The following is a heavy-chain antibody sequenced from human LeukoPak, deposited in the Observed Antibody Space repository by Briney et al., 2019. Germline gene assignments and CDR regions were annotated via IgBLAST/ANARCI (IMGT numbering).Heavy chain of an antibody. CDR3: ATGIAAAASSGGVY. CDR2: FDPEDGET. Sequence: ASAKVSCKVFGYTLTELSMHWVRQAPGKGLEWMGGFDPEDGETIYAQKFQGRVTMTEDTSTDTAYMELSSLRSEDTAVYYCATGIAAAASSGGVYWGQGTLVTVSS. D-gene: IGHD6-13*01. J-gene: IGHJ4*02. CDR1: GYTLTELS. V-gene: IGHV1-24*01.